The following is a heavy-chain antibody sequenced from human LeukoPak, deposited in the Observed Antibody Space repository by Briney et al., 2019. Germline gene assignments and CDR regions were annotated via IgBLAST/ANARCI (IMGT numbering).Heavy chain of an antibody. CDR3: ATDYYVSGSYYRLFY. J-gene: IGHJ4*02. CDR2: INSDGINT. Sequence: PGGSLRLSCAASGFTFSNYWMHWVRQAPGKGLVWVSRINSDGINTSYADSVKGRFTISRDNAKNTLNLQMNSLRAEDTAVYYCATDYYVSGSYYRLFYWGQGTLVTVSS. V-gene: IGHV3-74*01. CDR1: GFTFSNYW. D-gene: IGHD3-10*01.